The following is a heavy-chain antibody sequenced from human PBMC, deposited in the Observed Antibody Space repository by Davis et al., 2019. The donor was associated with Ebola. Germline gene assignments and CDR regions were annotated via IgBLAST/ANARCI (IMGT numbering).Heavy chain of an antibody. CDR3: ARSSYQPDW. V-gene: IGHV3-74*01. J-gene: IGHJ4*02. Sequence: PGGSLRLSCAASGFIFSSYWMHWVRQTPGKGLVWVSRINTDGSFTDYADSVKGRFTISRDNARNTVSLQMNSLRAEDTALYYCARSSYQPDWWGQGTLVTVSS. CDR2: INTDGSFT. CDR1: GFIFSSYW. D-gene: IGHD2-2*01.